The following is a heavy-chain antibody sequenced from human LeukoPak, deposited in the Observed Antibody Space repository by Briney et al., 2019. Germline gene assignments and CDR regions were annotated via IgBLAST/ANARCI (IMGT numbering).Heavy chain of an antibody. D-gene: IGHD2-15*01. Sequence: SETLSLTCTVSGGSISSYYWSWIRQPPGKGLEWIGYIYYSGSTNYNPSLKSRVTISVDTSKNQFSLKLSSVTAADTAVYYCARVNAGSLDYWGQGTLVTVSS. V-gene: IGHV4-59*01. CDR3: ARVNAGSLDY. J-gene: IGHJ4*02. CDR1: GGSISSYY. CDR2: IYYSGST.